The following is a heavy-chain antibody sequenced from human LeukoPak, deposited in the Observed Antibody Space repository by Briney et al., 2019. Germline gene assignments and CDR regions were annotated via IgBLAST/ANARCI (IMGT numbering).Heavy chain of an antibody. J-gene: IGHJ4*02. Sequence: HPGRSLRLSCAVSGFIFSDYGLHWVRQAPGKGLEWVAVTRFDGSIKQYADSVKGRFTISRDDSKNTLYLQMNFLKSEDTAVYYCARWGGTRQYYFDYWGQGTLVTVSS. D-gene: IGHD1-1*01. V-gene: IGHV3-33*01. CDR1: GFIFSDYG. CDR3: ARWGGTRQYYFDY. CDR2: TRFDGSIK.